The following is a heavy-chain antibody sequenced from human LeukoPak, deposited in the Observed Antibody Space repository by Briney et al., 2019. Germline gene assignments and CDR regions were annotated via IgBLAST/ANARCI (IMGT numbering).Heavy chain of an antibody. CDR2: ICSSGST. CDR3: ARRHYYASSWYFDP. CDR1: CGSHRWVQYY. V-gene: IGHV4-30-4*08. D-gene: IGHD3-10*01. J-gene: IGHJ2*01. Sequence: PSETLSLTCNFPCGSHRWVQYYLSWIRHPPGTGLDCTGYICSSGSTYYSPSLTSRIAMSIDTSTNQFSLKLSSVTAADTATYYCARRHYYASSWYFDPWGRGTLVTVSS.